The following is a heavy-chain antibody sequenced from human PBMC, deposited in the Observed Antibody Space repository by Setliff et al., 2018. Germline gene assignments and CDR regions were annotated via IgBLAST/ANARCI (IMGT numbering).Heavy chain of an antibody. J-gene: IGHJ3*02. Sequence: PGGSLRLSCAASGFTFSNAWMSWVRQAPGKGLEWVGRIKSKTDGGTTDYAAPVKGRFAISRDDSKNTLYLQMNSLKTEDTAVNYCTTDPTRDTMIPLDAFDIWGQGTMVTVSS. V-gene: IGHV3-15*01. CDR1: GFTFSNAW. CDR2: IKSKTDGGTT. CDR3: TTDPTRDTMIPLDAFDI. D-gene: IGHD3-22*01.